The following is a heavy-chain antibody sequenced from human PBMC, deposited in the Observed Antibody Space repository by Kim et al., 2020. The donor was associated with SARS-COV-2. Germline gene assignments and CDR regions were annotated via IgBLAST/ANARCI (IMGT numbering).Heavy chain of an antibody. CDR3: ASRLKAAAFDP. D-gene: IGHD6-13*01. Sequence: SETLSLTCTVSGGSVSSGSYYWSWIRQPPGKGLEWIGYIYYSGSTNYNPSLKSRVTISVDTSKNQFSLKLSSVTAADTAVYYCASRLKAAAFDPWGQGTLVTVSS. CDR1: GGSVSSGSYY. CDR2: IYYSGST. J-gene: IGHJ5*02. V-gene: IGHV4-61*01.